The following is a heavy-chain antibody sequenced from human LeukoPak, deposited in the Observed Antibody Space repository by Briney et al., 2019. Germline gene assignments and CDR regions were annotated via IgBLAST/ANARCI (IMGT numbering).Heavy chain of an antibody. Sequence: ASVKVSCKASGYTFSTCDINWVRQATGQGLEWMGWMNPNSGNTGFAHKFQGGVTMTRDTSINTAYMELRSLRSEDTAVYYCARVLGSISHWGQGALVTVSS. CDR3: ARVLGSISH. CDR1: GYTFSTCD. CDR2: MNPNSGNT. J-gene: IGHJ4*02. D-gene: IGHD1-1*01. V-gene: IGHV1-8*01.